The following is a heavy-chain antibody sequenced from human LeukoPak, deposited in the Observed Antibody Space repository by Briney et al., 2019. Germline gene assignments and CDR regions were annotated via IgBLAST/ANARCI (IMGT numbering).Heavy chain of an antibody. Sequence: GGSLRLSCAASGFTFSSYEMNWVRQAPGKGLEWVSYTSSSGSTIYYADSVKGRFTISRDNAKNSLYLQMNSLRAEDTAVYYCAREGKWELLPAYYYMDVWGKGTTVTVSS. V-gene: IGHV3-48*03. CDR3: AREGKWELLPAYYYMDV. J-gene: IGHJ6*03. CDR2: TSSSGSTI. D-gene: IGHD1-26*01. CDR1: GFTFSSYE.